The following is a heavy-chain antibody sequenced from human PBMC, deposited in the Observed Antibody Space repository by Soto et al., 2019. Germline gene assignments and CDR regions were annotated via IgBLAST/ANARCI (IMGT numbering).Heavy chain of an antibody. CDR1: GGSISSGGYY. CDR3: ARDRRPSQESGGSVTMVRGDRDDAFDI. CDR2: IYYSGST. D-gene: IGHD3-10*01. J-gene: IGHJ3*02. Sequence: SETLSLTCTVSGGSISSGGYYWSWIRQHPGKGLEWIGYIYYSGSTYYNPSLKSRVTISVDTSKNQFSLKLSSVTAADTAVYYCARDRRPSQESGGSVTMVRGDRDDAFDIWGQGTMVTVSS. V-gene: IGHV4-31*03.